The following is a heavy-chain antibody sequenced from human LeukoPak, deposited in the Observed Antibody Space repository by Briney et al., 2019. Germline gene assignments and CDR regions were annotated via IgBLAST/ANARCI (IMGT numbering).Heavy chain of an antibody. CDR1: GGSFSGYC. CDR3: ARGHRKGDSSGDATPFDI. CDR2: INHSGST. D-gene: IGHD3-22*01. Sequence: SQTLSLTCAVDGGSFSGYCWSWIRQPQGEGREWIGEINHSGSTNYNPSLKSRVTISVDTSKNQFSLKLSSVTAADTAVYYCARGHRKGDSSGDATPFDIWGQGTMVTVSS. J-gene: IGHJ3*02. V-gene: IGHV4-34*01.